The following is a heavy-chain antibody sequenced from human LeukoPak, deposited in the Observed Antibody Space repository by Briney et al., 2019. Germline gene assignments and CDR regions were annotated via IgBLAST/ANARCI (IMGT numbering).Heavy chain of an antibody. J-gene: IGHJ6*03. CDR3: AKTPVPEPPYYYYMDV. V-gene: IGHV3-30*04. D-gene: IGHD1-14*01. Sequence: QTGGSLRLSCAASGFTFSSYAMHWVRQAPGKGLEWVAVISYDGSNKYYADSVKGRFTISRDNSKNTLYLQMNSLRAEDTAVYYCAKTPVPEPPYYYYMDVWGKGTTVTVSS. CDR2: ISYDGSNK. CDR1: GFTFSSYA.